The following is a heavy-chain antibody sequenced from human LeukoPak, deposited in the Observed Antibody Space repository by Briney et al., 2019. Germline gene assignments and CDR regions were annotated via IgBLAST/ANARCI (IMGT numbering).Heavy chain of an antibody. CDR3: AKTQRSTNWNLDTTSFDY. Sequence: GGSLRLSCAASGFTFSCYAMSWVRQAPGKGLEWVSVISGNGGTIYYVDSVKGRFTISRDNSKNTLYLQMNSLRAEDTAVYYCAKTQRSTNWNLDTTSFDYWGQGTLVTVSS. CDR1: GFTFSCYA. CDR2: ISGNGGTI. D-gene: IGHD1-7*01. V-gene: IGHV3-23*01. J-gene: IGHJ4*02.